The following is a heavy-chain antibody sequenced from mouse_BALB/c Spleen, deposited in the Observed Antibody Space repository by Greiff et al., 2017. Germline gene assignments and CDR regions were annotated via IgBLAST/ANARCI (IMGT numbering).Heavy chain of an antibody. J-gene: IGHJ4*01. CDR1: GFTFSSYG. CDR2: ISSGGSYT. Sequence: DVQLVESGGDLVKPGGSLKPSCAASGFTFSSYGMSWVRQTPDKRLEWVATISSGGSYTYYPDSVKGRFTISRDNAKNTLYLQMSSLKSEDTAMYYYACHYSGSSLYAMDYWGRGTSDTVSS. V-gene: IGHV5-6*01. D-gene: IGHD1-1*01. CDR3: ACHYSGSSLYAMDY.